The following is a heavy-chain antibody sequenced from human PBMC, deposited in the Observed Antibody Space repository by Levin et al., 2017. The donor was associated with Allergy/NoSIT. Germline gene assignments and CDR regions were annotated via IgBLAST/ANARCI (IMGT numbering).Heavy chain of an antibody. CDR2: IYYSGNT. Sequence: SEILSLTCAVSGGSMSSAAYSWNWLRQPPGKGLEWIGYIYYSGNTYYNPSLKSRVTLSVDRSKNEFSLKVNSVTAADTAVYYCARRVGASRATFDFWGQGLLVTVSS. V-gene: IGHV4-30-2*01. CDR3: ARRVGASRATFDF. CDR1: GGSMSSAAYS. D-gene: IGHD1-26*01. J-gene: IGHJ4*02.